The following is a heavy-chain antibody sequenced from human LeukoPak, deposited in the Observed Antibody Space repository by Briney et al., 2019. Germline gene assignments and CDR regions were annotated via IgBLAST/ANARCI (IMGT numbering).Heavy chain of an antibody. Sequence: GGSLRLSCAASGFTFSSYEMNWVRQAPGKGLEWVSYISSSGSTIYYADSVKGRFTISRDNAKNSLYLQMNSLRAEDTAVYYCARKGIGSSRYQNMDVWGKGPRSPSP. CDR2: ISSSGSTI. V-gene: IGHV3-48*03. D-gene: IGHD6-25*01. CDR1: GFTFSSYE. CDR3: ARKGIGSSRYQNMDV. J-gene: IGHJ6*03.